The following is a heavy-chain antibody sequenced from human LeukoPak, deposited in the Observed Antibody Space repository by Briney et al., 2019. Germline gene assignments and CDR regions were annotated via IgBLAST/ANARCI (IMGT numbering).Heavy chain of an antibody. CDR3: ARDRYDSSGYYYYYYGMDV. V-gene: IGHV4-4*07. Sequence: PSETLSLTCTVPGGSISSYYWSWIRQPAGKGLEWIGRIYTSGSTKYNPSLKSRVTMSVETSKNQFSLKLSSVTAADTAVYYCARDRYDSSGYYYYYYGMDVWGQGTTVTVSS. D-gene: IGHD3-22*01. CDR2: IYTSGST. J-gene: IGHJ6*02. CDR1: GGSISSYY.